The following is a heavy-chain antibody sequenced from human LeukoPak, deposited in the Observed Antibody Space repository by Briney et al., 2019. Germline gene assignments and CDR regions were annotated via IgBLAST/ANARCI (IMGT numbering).Heavy chain of an antibody. D-gene: IGHD2-2*01. V-gene: IGHV6-1*01. CDR2: TYYKSKWYN. J-gene: IGHJ4*02. CDR3: ARDPRAPAFDF. Sequence: SQTLSLTCANPRDSVSSNSAGASWIRHSPSRCIEWLEKTYYKSKWYNKYAVSVKSRIAINPDTSKNQFSLQLNSVTPEDTAVYYCARDPRAPAFDFWGQGTLVTVSS. CDR1: RDSVSSNSAG.